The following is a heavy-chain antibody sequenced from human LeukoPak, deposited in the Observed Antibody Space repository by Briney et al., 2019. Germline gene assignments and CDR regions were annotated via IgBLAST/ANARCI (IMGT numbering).Heavy chain of an antibody. CDR2: IYYSGST. CDR3: ARGVSSSPGVPYYYYYMDV. V-gene: IGHV4-59*12. Sequence: SETLSLTCTVSGGSISSYYWSWIRQPPGKGLEWIGYIYYSGSTNYNPSLKSRVTMSVDTSKNQFSLKLSSVTAADTALYYCARGVSSSPGVPYYYYYMDVWGKGTTVTVSS. CDR1: GGSISSYY. J-gene: IGHJ6*03. D-gene: IGHD6-6*01.